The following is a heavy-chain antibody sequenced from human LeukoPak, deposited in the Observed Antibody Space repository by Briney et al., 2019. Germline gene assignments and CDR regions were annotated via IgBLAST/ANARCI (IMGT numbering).Heavy chain of an antibody. CDR1: GGSISSGGYS. CDR2: IYHSGST. J-gene: IGHJ4*02. Sequence: SETLSLTCAVSGGSISSGGYSWSWIRQPPGKGLEWIGYIYHSGSTYYNPSLKSRVTISVDRSKNQFSLKLSSATAADTAVYYCARVPGYWGQGTLVTVSS. CDR3: ARVPGY. V-gene: IGHV4-30-2*01.